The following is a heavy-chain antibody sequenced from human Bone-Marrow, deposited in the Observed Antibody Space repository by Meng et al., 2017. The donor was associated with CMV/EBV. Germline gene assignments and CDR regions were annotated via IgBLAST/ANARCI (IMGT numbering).Heavy chain of an antibody. CDR1: GGSISDYY. J-gene: IGHJ4*02. CDR3: ARGRVYYYGSGTYYPLDY. Sequence: SETLSLTCTVSGGSISDYYWSWIRQPPGKGLEWIGYIYYSGSTNYNPSLKSRVTISVDTSKNQFSLKLSSVTAADTAVYYCARGRVYYYGSGTYYPLDYWGQGTLVTVSS. D-gene: IGHD3-10*01. V-gene: IGHV4-59*01. CDR2: IYYSGST.